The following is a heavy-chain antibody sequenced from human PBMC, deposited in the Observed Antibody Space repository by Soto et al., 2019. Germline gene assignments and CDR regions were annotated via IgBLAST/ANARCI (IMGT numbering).Heavy chain of an antibody. D-gene: IGHD6-19*01. J-gene: IGHJ4*02. CDR3: ARGRKGMSSGWYKGDLPLDY. Sequence: GGSLRLSCAASGFTFSSYAMHWVRQAPGKGLEYVSAISSNGGSTYYANSVKGRFTISRDNSKNTLYLQMGSLRAEDMAVYYCARGRKGMSSGWYKGDLPLDYWGQGTLVTVSS. V-gene: IGHV3-64*01. CDR1: GFTFSSYA. CDR2: ISSNGGST.